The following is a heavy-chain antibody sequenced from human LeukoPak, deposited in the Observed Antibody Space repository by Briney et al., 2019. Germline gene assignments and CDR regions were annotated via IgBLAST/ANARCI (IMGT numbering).Heavy chain of an antibody. V-gene: IGHV4-59*12. CDR2: IYYSGST. J-gene: IGHJ4*02. CDR3: ARDPYSSGWYDY. Sequence: SETLSLTCTVSGGSISSYYWSWIRQPPGKGLEWIGYIYYSGSTNYNPSLKSRVTISVDTSKNQFSLKLSSVTAADTAVYYCARDPYSSGWYDYWGQGTLVTVSS. CDR1: GGSISSYY. D-gene: IGHD6-19*01.